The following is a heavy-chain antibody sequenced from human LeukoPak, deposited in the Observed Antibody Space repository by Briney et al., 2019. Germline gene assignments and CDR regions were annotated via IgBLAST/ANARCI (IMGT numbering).Heavy chain of an antibody. J-gene: IGHJ4*02. V-gene: IGHV4-34*01. D-gene: IGHD3-10*01. CDR1: GGSFSGYY. CDR2: INHSGST. CDR3: ARGPRGAGSL. Sequence: PSETLSLTCAVYGGSFSGYYWSWIRQPPGKGLEWIGEINHSGSTNYNPSLKSRVTISVDTSKNQFSLKLSSVTAADTAVYYCARGPRGAGSLRGQGTLVTVSS.